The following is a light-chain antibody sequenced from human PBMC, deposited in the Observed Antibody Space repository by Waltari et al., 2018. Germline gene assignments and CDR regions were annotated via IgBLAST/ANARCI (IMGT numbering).Light chain of an antibody. J-gene: IGLJ2*01. Sequence: QSVLTQPPSASGTPGQRVTISCSGISSNTGSNYVHWYQHFPGTAPKLLIHTISQRPLWVPDRFSGSKSVTSASLAISGLQSEDEADYYCSSYADNKGVFGGGTKLTVL. CDR1: SSNTGSNY. CDR2: TIS. CDR3: SSYADNKGV. V-gene: IGLV1-44*01.